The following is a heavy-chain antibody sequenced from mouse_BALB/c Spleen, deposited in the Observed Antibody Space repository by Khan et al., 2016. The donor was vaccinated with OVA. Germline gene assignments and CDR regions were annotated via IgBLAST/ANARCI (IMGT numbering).Heavy chain of an antibody. D-gene: IGHD2-3*01. CDR2: ISSSGST. Sequence: EVQLQESGPGLVKPSQSLSLTYTVTGYSITSDYAWNWIRQFPGNKLEWMGYISSSGSTNYNPALKSRISITRDTSKNQFFLQLNSVTTEDTATYYCARDGYRYNYAMDYWGQGTSVTVSS. J-gene: IGHJ4*01. CDR1: GYSITSDYA. V-gene: IGHV3-2*02. CDR3: ARDGYRYNYAMDY.